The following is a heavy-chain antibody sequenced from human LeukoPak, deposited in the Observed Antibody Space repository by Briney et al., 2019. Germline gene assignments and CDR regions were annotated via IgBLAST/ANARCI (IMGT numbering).Heavy chain of an antibody. J-gene: IGHJ5*02. CDR1: GGTFSSYA. CDR2: IIPIFGTA. V-gene: IGHV1-69*06. D-gene: IGHD5-18*01. Sequence: ASVKVSCKASGGTFSSYAISWVRQAPGQGLEWMGGIIPIFGTANYAQKFQGRVTITADKSTSTAYMELSSLRSEDTAVYYCARLVGRGYSYTMFDPWGQGTLVTVSS. CDR3: ARLVGRGYSYTMFDP.